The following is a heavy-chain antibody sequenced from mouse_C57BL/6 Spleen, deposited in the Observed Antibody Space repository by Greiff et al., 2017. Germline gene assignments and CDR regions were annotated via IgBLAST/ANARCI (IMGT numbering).Heavy chain of an antibody. Sequence: QVQLQQSGAELVRPGASVTLSCKASGYTFTDYEMHWVKQTPVHGLAWIGAIDPEPGSTNYNEQFKGKATFTVDTSSSTAYMQLSSLTTEDSAIYYCARDDDDCSSVALDYWGQGTSVTVAA. V-gene: IGHV1-15*01. D-gene: IGHD1-3*01. J-gene: IGHJ4*01. CDR2: IDPEPGST. CDR1: GYTFTDYE. CDR3: ARDDDDCSSVALDY.